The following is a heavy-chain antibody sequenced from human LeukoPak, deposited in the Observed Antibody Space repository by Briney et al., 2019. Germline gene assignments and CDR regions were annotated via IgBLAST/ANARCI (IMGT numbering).Heavy chain of an antibody. D-gene: IGHD2-15*01. V-gene: IGHV3-23*01. CDR2: ISGSGGST. CDR3: AKDYCSGGSCYFPDAFDI. CDR1: GFTFSSYA. J-gene: IGHJ3*02. Sequence: GGSLRLSCAASGFTFSSYAMSWVRQAPGKGLEWVSAISGSGGSTYYADSVKGRFTISRDNSKNTLYLQMNSLRAEDTAVYYCAKDYCSGGSCYFPDAFDIWGQGTMVTVSS.